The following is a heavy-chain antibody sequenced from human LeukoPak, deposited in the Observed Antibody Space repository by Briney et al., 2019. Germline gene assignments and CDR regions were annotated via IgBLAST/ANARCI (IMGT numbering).Heavy chain of an antibody. CDR1: GFNDSSNY. J-gene: IGHJ4*02. D-gene: IGHD6-13*01. CDR2: IYGADAA. V-gene: IGHV3-66*02. CDR3: VTSTGQQFIPYDY. Sequence: QTGGSLRLSCAASGFNDSSNYMTWIRQAPGKGLEWVSLIYGADAAYYAESVRGRFMISRDNLKNTLFLQMNSLRVEDTAVYYCVTSTGQQFIPYDYWGQGTHVTVSS.